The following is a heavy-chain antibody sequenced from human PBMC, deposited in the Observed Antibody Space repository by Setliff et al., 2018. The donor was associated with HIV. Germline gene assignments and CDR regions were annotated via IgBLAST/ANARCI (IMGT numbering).Heavy chain of an antibody. CDR2: IYYSGRT. CDR3: ARVFTVAGTYYYYYMDV. Sequence: SQTLSLTCTVSGGSISSGGYYWSWIRQHPGMGLEWIGYIYYSGRTYYNPSLKSRITMSVDTSKNQFSLKLSSVTAADTAVYYCARVFTVAGTYYYYYMDVWGKGTTVTVSS. CDR1: GGSISSGGYY. V-gene: IGHV4-31*03. D-gene: IGHD6-19*01. J-gene: IGHJ6*03.